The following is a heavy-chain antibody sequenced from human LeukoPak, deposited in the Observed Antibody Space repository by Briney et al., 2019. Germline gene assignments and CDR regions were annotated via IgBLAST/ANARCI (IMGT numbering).Heavy chain of an antibody. V-gene: IGHV1-8*03. D-gene: IGHD3-16*01. J-gene: IGHJ4*02. CDR2: MNPNSGDT. Sequence: PVASVKVSCKASGYTFTSYDINWVRQAPGQGLEWMGWMNPNSGDTGYAQKFQGRVAISRDNSISTAYMGLSSLRAEDTAVYYCARFGGGATKDDRLDYWGQGTLVTVSS. CDR1: GYTFTSYD. CDR3: ARFGGGATKDDRLDY.